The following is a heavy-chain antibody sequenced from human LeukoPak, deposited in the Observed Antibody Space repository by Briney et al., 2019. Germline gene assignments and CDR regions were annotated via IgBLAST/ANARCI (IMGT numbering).Heavy chain of an antibody. J-gene: IGHJ4*02. CDR2: IYYSGST. CDR3: ASTARGSYYYFDY. Sequence: SETLSLTCTVSGGSISTYYWSWTRQAPGKGLEWIGYIYYSGSTNYIPSLKSRVTMSVDTSKNQFSLKLSSVTAADTAVYYCASTARGSYYYFDYWGQGTLVTVSS. D-gene: IGHD1-26*01. V-gene: IGHV4-59*01. CDR1: GGSISTYY.